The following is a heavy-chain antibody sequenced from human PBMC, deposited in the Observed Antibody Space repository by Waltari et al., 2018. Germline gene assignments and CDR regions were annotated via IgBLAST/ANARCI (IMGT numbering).Heavy chain of an antibody. D-gene: IGHD6-19*01. CDR1: GGSISSGGYY. J-gene: IGHJ4*02. Sequence: QVQLQESGPGLVKPSQTLSLTCTVSGGSISSGGYYWSWIRQHPGKGLEWIGYIDYSGSTYYNPSHKSRVTISVDTSKNQFSLKLSSVTDADTAVYYCALSHGAGTATVLNYWGQGTLVTVSS. V-gene: IGHV4-31*03. CDR3: ALSHGAGTATVLNY. CDR2: IDYSGST.